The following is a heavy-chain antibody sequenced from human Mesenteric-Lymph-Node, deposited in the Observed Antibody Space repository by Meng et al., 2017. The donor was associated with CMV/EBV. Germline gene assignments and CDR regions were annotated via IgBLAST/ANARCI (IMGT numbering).Heavy chain of an antibody. J-gene: IGHJ4*02. Sequence: GGSLRLSCAASGFTFSPYNMNWVRQAPGKGLEWVSSISSSSSYIYYADSVKGRFTISRDNAKNSLYLQVNSLRAEDTAVYYCAGAPDYYDSSGWYFDYWGQGTLVTVSS. CDR1: GFTFSPYN. CDR2: ISSSSSYI. D-gene: IGHD3-22*01. CDR3: AGAPDYYDSSGWYFDY. V-gene: IGHV3-21*01.